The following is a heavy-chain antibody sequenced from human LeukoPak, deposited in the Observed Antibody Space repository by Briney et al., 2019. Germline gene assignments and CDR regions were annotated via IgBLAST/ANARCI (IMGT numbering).Heavy chain of an antibody. Sequence: GASVKVSCKASGYTFTSYGISWVRQAPGQGLEWMGWISAYNGNTNYAQKLQGRVTMTTDTSTSTAYMELRSLRSDDTAVYYCARASVTNSYIYYGTDVWGQGTTVTVSS. CDR2: ISAYNGNT. CDR1: GYTFTSYG. D-gene: IGHD4-17*01. J-gene: IGHJ6*02. V-gene: IGHV1-18*01. CDR3: ARASVTNSYIYYGTDV.